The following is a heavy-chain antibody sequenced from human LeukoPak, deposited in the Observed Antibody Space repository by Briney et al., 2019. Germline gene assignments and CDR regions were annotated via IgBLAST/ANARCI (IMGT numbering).Heavy chain of an antibody. J-gene: IGHJ6*02. CDR1: AGSFKNYF. Sequence: SETLSLTCAVDAGSFKNYFWSWTRQPPGKGREWIGEINHSGSTNYNPSLRSRVTISVHTSKNQFSLKLSSVTAADTAVYYCARGSVGLRAVTGMTYYYGMDVWGQGTTVTVSS. D-gene: IGHD6-19*01. CDR3: ARGSVGLRAVTGMTYYYGMDV. V-gene: IGHV4-34*01. CDR2: INHSGST.